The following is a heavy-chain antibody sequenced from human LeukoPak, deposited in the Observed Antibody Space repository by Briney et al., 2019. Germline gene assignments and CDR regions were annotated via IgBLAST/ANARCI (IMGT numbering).Heavy chain of an antibody. J-gene: IGHJ4*02. CDR2: INPTGTST. CDR3: AREESGGYFDY. V-gene: IGHV1-46*01. D-gene: IGHD2-8*02. CDR1: GDTLTNYY. Sequence: ASVKVSCKASGDTLTNYYMHWVRQAPGQGLEWMGLINPTGTSTNYAQKFRGRVTMTRDTSTTTVYMELSSLRSEDTAVYYCAREESGGYFDYWGQGTLVTVSS.